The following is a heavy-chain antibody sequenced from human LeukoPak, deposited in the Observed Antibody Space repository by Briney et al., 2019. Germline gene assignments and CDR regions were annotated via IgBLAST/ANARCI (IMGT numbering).Heavy chain of an antibody. D-gene: IGHD3-22*01. CDR1: GFTFSSYW. J-gene: IGHJ4*02. V-gene: IGHV3-7*01. CDR2: IKQDGSEK. Sequence: GGSLRLSCAASGFTFSSYWMSWVRQAPGKGLEWVANIKQDGSEKYYVDSVKGRYTISRDNAKNSLYLQMNSLRAEDTAVYYCARDNYDSNGPYYFDYWGQGTLVTVSS. CDR3: ARDNYDSNGPYYFDY.